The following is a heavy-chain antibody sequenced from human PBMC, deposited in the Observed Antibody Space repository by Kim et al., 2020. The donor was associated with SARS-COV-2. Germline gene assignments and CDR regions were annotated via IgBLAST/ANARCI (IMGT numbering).Heavy chain of an antibody. CDR3: ARDVKGIVVVVAALGDYYGMDV. CDR1: GYTFTSYG. Sequence: ASVKVSCKASGYTFTSYGISWVRQAPGQGLEWMGWISAYNGNTNYAQKLQGRVTMTTDTSTSTAYMELRSLRSDDTAVYYCARDVKGIVVVVAALGDYYGMDVWGQGTTVTVSS. D-gene: IGHD2-15*01. J-gene: IGHJ6*02. V-gene: IGHV1-18*01. CDR2: ISAYNGNT.